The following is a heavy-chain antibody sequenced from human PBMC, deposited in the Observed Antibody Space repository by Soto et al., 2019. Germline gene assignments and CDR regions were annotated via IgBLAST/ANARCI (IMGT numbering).Heavy chain of an antibody. J-gene: IGHJ4*02. CDR3: ARDWGIIGARRGGDY. V-gene: IGHV4-38-2*02. CDR1: GYSISSGYY. D-gene: IGHD6-6*01. CDR2: IYHSGST. Sequence: TLSLTCAVSGYSISSGYYWGWIRQPPGKGLEWIGSIYHSGSTYYNPSLKSRVTISVDTSKNQFSLKLSSVAAADTAVYYCARDWGIIGARRGGDYWGQGTLVNVSS.